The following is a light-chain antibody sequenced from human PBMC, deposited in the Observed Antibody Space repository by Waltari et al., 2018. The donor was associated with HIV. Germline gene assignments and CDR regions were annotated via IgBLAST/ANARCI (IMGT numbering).Light chain of an antibody. CDR2: YVT. CDR1: SSNIGPNYN. Sequence: QSELTQPPSVSGAPGPRVTISCTGTSSNIGPNYNIFWYQQLPGTAPNLLIYYVTNRPSGVPDRFSGSRSGTSASLAITGLQAEDEADYYCQTYDNSLSGSVFGTGTKVTVL. V-gene: IGLV1-40*01. CDR3: QTYDNSLSGSV. J-gene: IGLJ1*01.